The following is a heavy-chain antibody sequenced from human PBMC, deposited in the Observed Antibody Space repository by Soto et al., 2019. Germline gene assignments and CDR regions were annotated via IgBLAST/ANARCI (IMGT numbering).Heavy chain of an antibody. CDR1: GFTFDDYA. CDR3: AKDTSGYYLFDY. J-gene: IGHJ4*02. D-gene: IGHD3-22*01. CDR2: ISWNSGSI. V-gene: IGHV3-9*01. Sequence: EVQLVESGGGLVQPGRSLRLSCAASGFTFDDYAMHWVRQAPGKGLEWVSGISWNSGSIGYADSVKGRFTISRDNAKNSLYLQMNSLRAEDTALYYCAKDTSGYYLFDYWGQGTLVTVSS.